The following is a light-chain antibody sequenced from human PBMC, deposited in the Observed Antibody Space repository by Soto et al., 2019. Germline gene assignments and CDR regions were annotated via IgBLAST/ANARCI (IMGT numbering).Light chain of an antibody. CDR2: EVS. CDR3: SSCTSSNTVV. CDR1: SSDVGGYNY. J-gene: IGLJ2*01. Sequence: QSALTQPASVSGSPGQSITISCTGTSSDVGGYNYVSWYQQHPGKAPKLMIYEVSTRPSGVSNRFSGSKSGNTASLTISGLQAEDEADYYCSSCTSSNTVVFGGGTKLTVL. V-gene: IGLV2-14*01.